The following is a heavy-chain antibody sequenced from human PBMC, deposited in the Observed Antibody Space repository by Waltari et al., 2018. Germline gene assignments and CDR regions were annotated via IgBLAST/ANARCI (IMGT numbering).Heavy chain of an antibody. CDR1: GYTFPCYS. Sequence: QVQLVQSGAEVKKPGASVKVSCNASGYTFPCYSRHWVRQAPGQGLEWMGRINPNSGGTNYAQKFQGRVTMTRDTSISTAYMELSRLRSDDTAVYYCARSDYGDYWGQGTLVTVSS. CDR2: INPNSGGT. J-gene: IGHJ4*02. V-gene: IGHV1-2*06. CDR3: ARSDYGDY.